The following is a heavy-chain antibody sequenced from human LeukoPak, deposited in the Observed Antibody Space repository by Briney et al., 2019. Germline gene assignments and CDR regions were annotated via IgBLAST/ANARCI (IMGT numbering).Heavy chain of an antibody. CDR2: ISSSSSYI. CDR3: ARDYRDSSSSSFDY. CDR1: GFTFSSYR. D-gene: IGHD6-6*01. Sequence: GGSLRLSCAASGFTFSSYRMNWVRQAPGKGLEWVSSISSSSSYIYYAHSVKGRFTISRDNAKNSLYLQMNSLRAEDTAVYYCARDYRDSSSSSFDYWGQGTLVTVSS. J-gene: IGHJ4*02. V-gene: IGHV3-21*01.